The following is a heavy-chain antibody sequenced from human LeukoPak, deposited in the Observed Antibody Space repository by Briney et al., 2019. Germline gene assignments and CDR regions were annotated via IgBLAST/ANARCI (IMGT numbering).Heavy chain of an antibody. CDR3: VRSSRDVVVPAATNYYGMDV. V-gene: IGHV4-34*01. D-gene: IGHD2-2*01. J-gene: IGHJ6*02. CDR2: INHSGSS. CDR1: GGSFSGYY. Sequence: SETLSLTCAVYGGSFSGYYWSWIRQPPGKGLEWIGEINHSGSSNYNPSLKSRVTISVDTSKNQFSLKLSSVTAADTAVYYCVRSSRDVVVPAATNYYGMDVWGQGTTVTVSS.